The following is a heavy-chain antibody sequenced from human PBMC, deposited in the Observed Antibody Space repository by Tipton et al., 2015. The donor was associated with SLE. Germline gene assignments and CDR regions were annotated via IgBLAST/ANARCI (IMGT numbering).Heavy chain of an antibody. D-gene: IGHD2-8*01. Sequence: TLSLTCTVSGGSISSGTDYWTWIRQPAGKGLEWIGRIYTSGSTSYDPALKSQVTISLDMSKNQFSLRLTSVTAADTAVYYWAREPTRGVTAFDIWGQGTMVTVSS. J-gene: IGHJ3*02. CDR2: IYTSGST. CDR3: AREPTRGVTAFDI. CDR1: GGSISSGTDY. V-gene: IGHV4-61*02.